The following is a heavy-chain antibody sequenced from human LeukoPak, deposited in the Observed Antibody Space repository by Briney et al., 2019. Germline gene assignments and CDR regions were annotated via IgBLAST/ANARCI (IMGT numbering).Heavy chain of an antibody. J-gene: IGHJ6*03. CDR1: GYSISSVYY. CDR2: IFHSGST. CDR3: ARADYSSTWSHDYYYMDV. Sequence: SETLSLTCTVSGYSISSVYYWGWIRQPPGKGLEWIGNIFHSGSTYYNPSLKSRVTISIDTSKNQFSLKLSSVTAADTAVYYCARADYSSTWSHDYYYMDVWGKGTTVTVSS. D-gene: IGHD6-13*01. V-gene: IGHV4-38-2*02.